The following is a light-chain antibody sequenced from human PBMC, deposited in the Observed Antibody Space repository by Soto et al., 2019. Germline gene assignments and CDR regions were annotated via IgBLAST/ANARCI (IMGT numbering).Light chain of an antibody. CDR2: GVS. V-gene: IGKV3-20*01. Sequence: EIVFTQSPGTLSLSPRERSTLSCRASQSVSSTFLAWYQQKPGQAPRLLIYGVSKRATGIPDRFSGSGSGTDFTLTISRLEPEDFAVYFCGQFVSAPPRTFGQGTKVDIK. CDR1: QSVSSTF. J-gene: IGKJ1*01. CDR3: GQFVSAPPRT.